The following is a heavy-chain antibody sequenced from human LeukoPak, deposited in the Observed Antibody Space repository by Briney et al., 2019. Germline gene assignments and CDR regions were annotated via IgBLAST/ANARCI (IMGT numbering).Heavy chain of an antibody. J-gene: IGHJ4*02. V-gene: IGHV1-58*01. CDR1: GFTFTNSA. Sequence: GTSVRVPCKTSGFTFTNSAVQWVRQARGQRLEWIGWIVVGSGNTNYAQKFQERVTITRDMSTSTVYMELSSLRSEDTAMYYCAAEGYNYLDYWGQGTLVTVSS. CDR2: IVVGSGNT. D-gene: IGHD5-24*01. CDR3: AAEGYNYLDY.